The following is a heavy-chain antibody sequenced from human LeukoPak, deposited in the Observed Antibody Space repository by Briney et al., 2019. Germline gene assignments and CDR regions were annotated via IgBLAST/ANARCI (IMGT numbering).Heavy chain of an antibody. J-gene: IGHJ4*02. CDR1: GFTFSSYA. Sequence: GGSLRLSCAAPGFTFSSYAMHWVRQAPGKGLEWVAVISYDGSNKYYADSVKGRFTISRDNSKNTLYLQMNSLRAEDTAVYYCAKEGHYDFWSGYSLHFDYWGQGTLVTVSS. V-gene: IGHV3-30-3*01. D-gene: IGHD3-3*01. CDR2: ISYDGSNK. CDR3: AKEGHYDFWSGYSLHFDY.